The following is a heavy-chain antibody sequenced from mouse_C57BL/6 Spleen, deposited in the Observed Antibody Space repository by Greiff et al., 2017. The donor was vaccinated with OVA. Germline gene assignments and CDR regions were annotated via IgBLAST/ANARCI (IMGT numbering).Heavy chain of an antibody. J-gene: IGHJ1*03. Sequence: VQLQQSGAELVRPGSSVKLSCKASGYTFTSYWMHWVKQRPIQGLEWIGNIDPSDSDTHYNQKFKDKATLTVDNSSSTAYMQLSSLTSEYSAVYYCARDHDWYFDVWGTGTTVTVSS. CDR1: GYTFTSYW. CDR3: ARDHDWYFDV. CDR2: IDPSDSDT. V-gene: IGHV1-52*01.